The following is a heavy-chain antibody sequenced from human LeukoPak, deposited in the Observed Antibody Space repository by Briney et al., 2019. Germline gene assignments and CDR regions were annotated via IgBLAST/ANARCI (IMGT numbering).Heavy chain of an antibody. V-gene: IGHV4-39*07. CDR2: IYYSGST. CDR3: ARVGRHYGSGSYADF. D-gene: IGHD3-10*01. CDR1: GGSISSNSYH. J-gene: IGHJ4*02. Sequence: SETLSLTCTVSGGSISSNSYHWGWIRQPPGKGLEWIGNIYYSGSTYYNPSLKSRATISVDTSNNQFSLKVSSVTAADTAVYYCARVGRHYGSGSYADFWGQGTLVTVSS.